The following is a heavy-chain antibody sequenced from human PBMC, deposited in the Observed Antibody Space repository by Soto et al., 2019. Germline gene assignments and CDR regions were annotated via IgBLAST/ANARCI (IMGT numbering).Heavy chain of an antibody. CDR3: VKDGSNWGRDLFS. J-gene: IGHJ5*02. D-gene: IGHD7-27*01. Sequence: QVQLVESGGGVVQPGTSLRLSCAASGFSFNTYGMHWARQAPGKGLEWVAVIWHDGSIKHYAESVKGRFTIYRDNSENTLYLQINSLRAEDTAVYYWVKDGSNWGRDLFSWGQGTLVTVYS. V-gene: IGHV3-33*06. CDR1: GFSFNTYG. CDR2: IWHDGSIK.